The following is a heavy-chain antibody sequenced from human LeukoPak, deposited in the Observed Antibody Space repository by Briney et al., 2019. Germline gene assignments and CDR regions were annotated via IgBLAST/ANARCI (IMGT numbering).Heavy chain of an antibody. CDR1: GGSDSSGGYS. J-gene: IGHJ2*01. V-gene: IGHV4-39*01. D-gene: IGHD4-23*01. CDR3: ARRGNPPHWYFDL. Sequence: TTSETLSLTCAVSGGSDSSGGYSWSWIRQPPGKGLEWIGSIYYSGSTYYNPSLKSRVTISVDTSKNQFSLKLSSVTAADTAVYYCARRGNPPHWYFDLWGRGTLVTVSS. CDR2: IYYSGST.